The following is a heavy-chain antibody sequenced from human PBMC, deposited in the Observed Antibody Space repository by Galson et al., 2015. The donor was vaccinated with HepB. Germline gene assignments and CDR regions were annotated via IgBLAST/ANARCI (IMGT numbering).Heavy chain of an antibody. CDR1: GSSFTSYW. CDR3: ARSSRGNVELPSYWYFDL. D-gene: IGHD1-7*01. J-gene: IGHJ2*01. CDR2: IYPGDSDT. Sequence: QSGAEVKKPGESLKISCKGSGSSFTSYWIGWVRQMPGKGLEWMGIIYPGDSDTRYSPSFQGQVTISADKSISTAYLQWSSLKASDTAMYYCARSSRGNVELPSYWYFDLWGRGTLVTVSS. V-gene: IGHV5-51*01.